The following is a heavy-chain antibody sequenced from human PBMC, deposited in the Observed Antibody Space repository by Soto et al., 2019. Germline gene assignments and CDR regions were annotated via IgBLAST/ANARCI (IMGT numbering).Heavy chain of an antibody. V-gene: IGHV3-74*03. J-gene: IGHJ4*02. CDR1: GFTFSDFW. CDR2: INSDGSGT. CDR3: ASVTAAAAASFGG. D-gene: IGHD6-25*01. Sequence: EGQLVQSGGDLVQPGGSLRLSCTASGFTFSDFWMYWVRQAPGKGLEWVSRINSDGSGTAYADSVRGRFTISRDNAKNTVYLQMNSLGAEDTAVYYCASVTAAAAASFGGWGQGTLVTVSS.